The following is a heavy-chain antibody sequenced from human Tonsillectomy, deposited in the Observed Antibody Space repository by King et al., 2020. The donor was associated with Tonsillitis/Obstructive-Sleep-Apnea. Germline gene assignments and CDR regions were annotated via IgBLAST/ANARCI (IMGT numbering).Heavy chain of an antibody. V-gene: IGHV1-18*01. D-gene: IGHD3-22*01. J-gene: IGHJ4*02. CDR2: ISAYNGDT. Sequence: QLVQSGAEVKKPGASVKVSCKASGYTFTTYGISWVQQAPGQGLEWMGWISAYNGDTNYAQKLQDRVTMTTDTPTSTAYMEVRSLRADDTAVYYCARDSRSHYYDTSGYYTFEYWGQGTLVTVSS. CDR3: ARDSRSHYYDTSGYYTFEY. CDR1: GYTFTTYG.